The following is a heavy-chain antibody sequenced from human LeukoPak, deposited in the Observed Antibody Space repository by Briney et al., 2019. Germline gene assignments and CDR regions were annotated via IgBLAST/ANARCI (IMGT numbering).Heavy chain of an antibody. D-gene: IGHD6-13*01. V-gene: IGHV3-48*04. CDR1: GFTFSSYA. CDR2: ISSSGSTI. Sequence: GGSLRLSCAASGFTFSSYAMSWVRQAPGKGLEWVSYISSSGSTIYYADSVKGRFSISRDNAKNSLYLQMNSLRAEDTAVYYCARDVAIAALHYFDYWGQGTLVTVSS. J-gene: IGHJ4*02. CDR3: ARDVAIAALHYFDY.